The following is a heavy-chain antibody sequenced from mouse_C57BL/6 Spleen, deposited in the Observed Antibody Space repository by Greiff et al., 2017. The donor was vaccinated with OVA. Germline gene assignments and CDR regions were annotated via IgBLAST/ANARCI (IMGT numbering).Heavy chain of an antibody. CDR1: GYTFTSYW. J-gene: IGHJ1*03. V-gene: IGHV1-69*01. CDR3: ARRRGLYYGSRRDWYFDV. CDR2: IDPSASYT. D-gene: IGHD1-1*01. Sequence: QVQLQQPGAELVMPGASVKLSCKASGYTFTSYWMHWVKQRPGQGLEWIGEIDPSASYTNYNQKFKGKSTLTVDKSSSTAYMQLSILTSEASAVYYCARRRGLYYGSRRDWYFDVWGTGTTVTVSS.